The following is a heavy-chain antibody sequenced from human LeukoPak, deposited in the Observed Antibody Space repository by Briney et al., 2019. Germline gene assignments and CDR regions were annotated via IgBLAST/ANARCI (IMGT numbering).Heavy chain of an antibody. V-gene: IGHV3-23*01. CDR3: ARLGYCSSTSCYRDDAFDI. CDR2: ISGSGGST. Sequence: TGTSLRLSCAASGVTFSSYAMSWGRQAPGKGLEWVSAISGSGGSTYYADSVKGRFTISRDNSKNTLYLQMNSLRAEDTAVYYCARLGYCSSTSCYRDDAFDIWGQGTMVTVSS. CDR1: GVTFSSYA. D-gene: IGHD2-2*02. J-gene: IGHJ3*02.